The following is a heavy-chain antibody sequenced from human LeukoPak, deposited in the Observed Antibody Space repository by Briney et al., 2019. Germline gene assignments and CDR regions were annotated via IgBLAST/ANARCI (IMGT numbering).Heavy chain of an antibody. CDR3: ARATAADTAMIYFDY. V-gene: IGHV3-11*01. J-gene: IGHJ4*02. Sequence: PGGSLRLSCAASGFTFSDYYMSWIRQAPGKGLEWVSYIRSSGNIIYSADSVKGRFTISRDNAKNSLYRQINSLRAEDTAVYYCARATAADTAMIYFDYWGQGTLVTVSS. CDR2: IRSSGNII. CDR1: GFTFSDYY. D-gene: IGHD5-18*01.